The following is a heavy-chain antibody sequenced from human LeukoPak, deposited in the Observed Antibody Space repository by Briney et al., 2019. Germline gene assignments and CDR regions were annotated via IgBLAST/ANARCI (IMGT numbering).Heavy chain of an antibody. Sequence: GESLKISCKGSGYSFTSYWIGWVRQMPRKGLEWMGIFYPGDSDTRYSQYFQGQVTISADKSISAAYLQWSSLKASDTAMYYCARRAGDGYNYAFGYWGQGTLVTVSS. D-gene: IGHD5-24*01. CDR3: ARRAGDGYNYAFGY. CDR1: GYSFTSYW. CDR2: FYPGDSDT. J-gene: IGHJ4*02. V-gene: IGHV5-51*01.